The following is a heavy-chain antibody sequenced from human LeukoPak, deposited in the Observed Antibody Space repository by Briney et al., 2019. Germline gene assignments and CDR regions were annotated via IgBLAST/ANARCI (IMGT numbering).Heavy chain of an antibody. Sequence: GASLKISCKISGSQLTNNWIGWVRQVPGKGLEWMGLIYPGYSDANYSRSFQGQVTLSVGGSISTAYLQLSGLRASDTAIYYCVRFALTSSLDHWGQGTLVTVSS. CDR1: GSQLTNNW. V-gene: IGHV5-51*01. CDR3: VRFALTSSLDH. J-gene: IGHJ5*02. CDR2: IYPGYSDA. D-gene: IGHD6-13*01.